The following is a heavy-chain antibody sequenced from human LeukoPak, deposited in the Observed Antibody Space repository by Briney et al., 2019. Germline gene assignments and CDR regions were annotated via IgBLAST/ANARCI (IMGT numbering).Heavy chain of an antibody. Sequence: GASVKVSCKASGYTFTSYYMHWVRQAPGQGLEWMGIINPSGGSTSYAQKFQGRVTMTEDTSTDTAYMELSSLRSEDTAVYYCATGFMTTQGMDVWGQGTTVTVSS. D-gene: IGHD4-11*01. J-gene: IGHJ6*02. CDR2: INPSGGST. CDR3: ATGFMTTQGMDV. CDR1: GYTFTSYY. V-gene: IGHV1-46*01.